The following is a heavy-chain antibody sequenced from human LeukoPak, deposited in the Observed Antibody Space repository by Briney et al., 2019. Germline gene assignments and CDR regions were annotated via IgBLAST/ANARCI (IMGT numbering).Heavy chain of an antibody. CDR2: IKSKADGETI. J-gene: IGHJ4*02. V-gene: IGHV3-15*07. Sequence: GGSLRLSCAASGLTFTNARMNWVRQAPGKGLEWVGRIKSKADGETIDYAAPVKGRFTFSRDDSKNMLYLQMNSLKSEDTAVYYCSTLTSRGLSDSWGQGTLVTVSS. CDR3: STLTSRGLSDS. CDR1: GLTFTNAR. D-gene: IGHD1-20*01.